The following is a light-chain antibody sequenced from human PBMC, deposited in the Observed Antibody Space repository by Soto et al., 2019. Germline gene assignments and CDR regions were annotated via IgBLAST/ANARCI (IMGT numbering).Light chain of an antibody. CDR3: HCHLFDISRVYS. CDR2: GGS. J-gene: IGKJ2*03. V-gene: IGKV3-20*01. Sequence: EILLTQSPVTLSLSPGERATLSCTASQSVTSTYLAWYQQKPGQSPRLIIYGGSTRASDFPDRFSGGGSGTDLTLIISIVYPVESAEYYCHCHLFDISRVYSFGQGTKLEI. CDR1: QSVTSTY.